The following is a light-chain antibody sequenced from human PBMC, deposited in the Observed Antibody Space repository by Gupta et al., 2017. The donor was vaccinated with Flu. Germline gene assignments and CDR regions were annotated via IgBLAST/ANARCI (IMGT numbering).Light chain of an antibody. Sequence: GERATLSCRARQSVTSNIAWYQQKPGHAPRLLIYGASTRATGIPARFSGSGYGTEFTLTISSLQSEDFAVYYCQQYNDWPLTFGGGTKVEIK. J-gene: IGKJ4*01. CDR1: QSVTSN. V-gene: IGKV3-15*01. CDR2: GAS. CDR3: QQYNDWPLT.